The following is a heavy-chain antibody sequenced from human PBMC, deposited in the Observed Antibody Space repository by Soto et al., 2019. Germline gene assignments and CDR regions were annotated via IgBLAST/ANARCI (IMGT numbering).Heavy chain of an antibody. J-gene: IGHJ4*02. Sequence: GASVKVSCKASGGTFSSYAISWVRQAPGQGLEWMGGIIPIFGTANYAQKFQGRVTITADESTSTAYMELSSLRSEDTAVYYCARDSPPTRWPSKGVGGYFDYWGQGTLVTVSS. V-gene: IGHV1-69*13. CDR2: IIPIFGTA. CDR3: ARDSPPTRWPSKGVGGYFDY. CDR1: GGTFSSYA. D-gene: IGHD3-16*01.